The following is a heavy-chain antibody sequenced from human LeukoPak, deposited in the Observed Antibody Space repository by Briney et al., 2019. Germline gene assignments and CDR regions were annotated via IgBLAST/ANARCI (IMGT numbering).Heavy chain of an antibody. CDR1: GFTFSGSA. V-gene: IGHV3-73*01. J-gene: IGHJ4*02. Sequence: GGSLRLSCAASGFTFSGSAMDWVRQASGKGLEWVGRIRSKANSYATAYAASVNGRSNISRDDSKNTAYLQMNSLKTEDTAVYYCTGSGPLYDYWGQGTLVTVSS. CDR3: TGSGPLYDY. CDR2: IRSKANSYAT. D-gene: IGHD3-3*01.